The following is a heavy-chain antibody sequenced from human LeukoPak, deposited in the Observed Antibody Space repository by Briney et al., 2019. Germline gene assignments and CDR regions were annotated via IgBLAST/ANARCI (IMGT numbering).Heavy chain of an antibody. CDR1: GFTFSSYG. J-gene: IGHJ4*02. D-gene: IGHD5-18*01. CDR2: IGSDGSNK. V-gene: IGHV3-30*02. Sequence: PGGSLRLSCAASGFTFSSYGMHWVRQAPGKGLEWLALIGSDGSNKYFADSVKGRFTISRDNSKNTLYLQMNSLRAEDTAVYFCAGGYSYGDYWGQGTLVTVSS. CDR3: AGGYSYGDY.